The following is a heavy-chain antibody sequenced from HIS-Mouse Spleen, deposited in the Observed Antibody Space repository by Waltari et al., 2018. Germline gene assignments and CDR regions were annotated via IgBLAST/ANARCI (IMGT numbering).Heavy chain of an antibody. D-gene: IGHD6-13*01. V-gene: IGHV4-39*07. Sequence: QLQLQESGPGLVKPSETLSLTCTVSGGSISSSRYYWGWIRQPPGKGMEWIGGIYYSGRTHYNPSRKSRVTMSVDTSKNQFSLKLSSVTAADTAVYYCAREIPYSSSWYDWYFDLWGRGTLVTVSS. CDR2: IYYSGRT. CDR3: AREIPYSSSWYDWYFDL. CDR1: GGSISSSRYY. J-gene: IGHJ2*01.